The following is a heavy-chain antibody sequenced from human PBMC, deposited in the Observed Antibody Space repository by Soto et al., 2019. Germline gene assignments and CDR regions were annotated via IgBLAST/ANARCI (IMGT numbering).Heavy chain of an antibody. CDR2: IWYDGSNK. Sequence: PGGSLRLSCAPSGFTFSSYGMHWVRQAPGKGLEWVAVIWYDGSNKYYADSVKGRFTISRDNSKNTLYLQMNSLRAEDTAVYYCARGNPDGGYYYYGMDVWGQGTTVTVSS. J-gene: IGHJ6*02. V-gene: IGHV3-33*01. CDR1: GFTFSSYG. D-gene: IGHD3-10*01. CDR3: ARGNPDGGYYYYGMDV.